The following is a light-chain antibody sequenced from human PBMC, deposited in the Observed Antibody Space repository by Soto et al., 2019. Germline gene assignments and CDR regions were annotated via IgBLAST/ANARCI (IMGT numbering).Light chain of an antibody. CDR3: QSYASSLSGWV. J-gene: IGLJ3*02. CDR2: GNS. CDR1: SSNIGAGYD. V-gene: IGLV1-40*01. Sequence: QSVLTQPPSVSGAPGQRVTISCTGSSSNIGAGYDVHWYQQLPGTAPKLLIYGNSNRPSGVPDQFSGSKSGTSASLAITGLQAEDEADYYCQSYASSLSGWVFGGGTKLTVL.